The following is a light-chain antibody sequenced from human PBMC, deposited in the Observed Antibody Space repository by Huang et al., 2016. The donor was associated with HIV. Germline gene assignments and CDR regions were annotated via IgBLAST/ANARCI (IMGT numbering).Light chain of an antibody. CDR3: EQYNNWPPEET. CDR2: GAA. Sequence: EIVMTQSPAILSVSPGERATLSCRASQSVSTNLAWYQQKPGQTPRLRIYGAATMAAGVPARFSGSGSGTEFTLTISSLQSADFAVYYCEQYNNWPPEETFGPGTKVDMK. V-gene: IGKV3-15*01. J-gene: IGKJ3*01. CDR1: QSVSTN.